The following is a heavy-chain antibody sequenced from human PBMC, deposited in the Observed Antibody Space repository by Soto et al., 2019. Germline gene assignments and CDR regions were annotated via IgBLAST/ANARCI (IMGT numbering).Heavy chain of an antibody. D-gene: IGHD3-16*02. CDR1: GGSFSGFY. J-gene: IGHJ5*02. CDR3: ARSAGSSGGGSYLGA. V-gene: IGHV4-34*01. CDR2: FNHGGST. Sequence: QVQIQQWGAGVLKPSETLSLTCAVNGGSFSGFYWSWIRQPPGKGLEWIGEFNHGGSTSYNPSLKSRVAISTDTSKSQVSLTLTSVTAADTAIYYCARSAGSSGGGSYLGAWGQGTQVTVSS.